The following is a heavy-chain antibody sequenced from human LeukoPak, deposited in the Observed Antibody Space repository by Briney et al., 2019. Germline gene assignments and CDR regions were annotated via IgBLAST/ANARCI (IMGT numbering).Heavy chain of an antibody. CDR3: ARDLAVFGDSSGYRVDY. D-gene: IGHD3-22*01. CDR1: GYTFTGYY. CDR2: INPNSGGT. V-gene: IGHV1-2*06. Sequence: SVKVSCKASGYTFTGYYMHWVRQAPGQGLEWMGRINPNSGGTHYEQKFQGRVTMTRDTSISTAYMELSRLRSDDTAVYYCARDLAVFGDSSGYRVDYWGQGTLVTVSS. J-gene: IGHJ4*02.